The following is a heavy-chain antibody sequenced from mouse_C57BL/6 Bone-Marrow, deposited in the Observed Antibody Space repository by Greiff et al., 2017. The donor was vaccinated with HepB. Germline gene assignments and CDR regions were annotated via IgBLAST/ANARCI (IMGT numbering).Heavy chain of an antibody. Sequence: QVQLQQPGAELVMPGASVKLSCKASGYTFTSYWMHWVKQRPGQGLEWIGEIDPSDSYTNYNQKFKGKSTLTVDKSSSTAYMQLSSLTSEDSAVYYCARRDDGVTTEGYWYFDVWGTGTTVTVSS. V-gene: IGHV1-69*01. D-gene: IGHD2-2*01. CDR2: IDPSDSYT. J-gene: IGHJ1*03. CDR1: GYTFTSYW. CDR3: ARRDDGVTTEGYWYFDV.